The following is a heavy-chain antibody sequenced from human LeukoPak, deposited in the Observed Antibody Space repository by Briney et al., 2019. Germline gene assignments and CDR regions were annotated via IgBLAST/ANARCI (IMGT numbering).Heavy chain of an antibody. CDR2: INPSGGST. Sequence: ASVKVSCKASGYTFTSYYMHWVRQAPGQGLEWMGIINPSGGSTSYAQKFQGRVTMTRDTSTSTVYMELSSLRSEDTAVSYCARVEPSAYEAFDIWGQGTMVTVSS. CDR1: GYTFTSYY. V-gene: IGHV1-46*01. D-gene: IGHD2-21*01. J-gene: IGHJ3*02. CDR3: ARVEPSAYEAFDI.